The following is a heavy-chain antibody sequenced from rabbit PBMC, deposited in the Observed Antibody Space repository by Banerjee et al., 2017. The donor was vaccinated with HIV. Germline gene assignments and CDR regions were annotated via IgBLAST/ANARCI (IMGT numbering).Heavy chain of an antibody. J-gene: IGHJ4*01. D-gene: IGHD4-1*01. V-gene: IGHV1S40*01. Sequence: QSLEESGGGLVQPEGSLTLTCTASGFSFSFNFYMCWVRQAPGKGLEWIGCIYTGSGSTYYASWAKGRFTISKTSSTTVTLQMTSLTAADTATYFCARSYTSGWGAFNLWGQGTLVTVS. CDR3: ARSYTSGWGAFNL. CDR1: GFSFSFNFY. CDR2: IYTGSGST.